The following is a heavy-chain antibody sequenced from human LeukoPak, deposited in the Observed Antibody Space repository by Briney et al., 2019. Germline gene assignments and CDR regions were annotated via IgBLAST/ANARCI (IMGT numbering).Heavy chain of an antibody. CDR1: GGSFSGYY. CDR2: IYYSGST. D-gene: IGHD3-3*01. J-gene: IGHJ4*02. Sequence: PSETLSLTCAVYGGSFSGYYWSWIRQPPGKGLEWIGYIYYSGSTYYNPSLKSRVTISVDTSKNQFSLKLSSVTAADTAVYYCARGVFWSGYRNFDYWGQGTLVTVSS. CDR3: ARGVFWSGYRNFDY. V-gene: IGHV4-30-4*08.